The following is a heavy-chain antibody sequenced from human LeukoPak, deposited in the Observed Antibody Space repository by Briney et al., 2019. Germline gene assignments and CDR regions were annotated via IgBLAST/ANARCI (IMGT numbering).Heavy chain of an antibody. Sequence: PSETLSLTCTVSGGSISSYYWSWIRQPPGKGLEWIGYIYYSGSTNYNPSLKSRVTISVDTSKNQFSLKLSSVTAADTAVYYCARGGKNYYGSGSYSDYWGQGTLVTVSS. CDR3: ARGGKNYYGSGSYSDY. V-gene: IGHV4-59*12. CDR1: GGSISSYY. D-gene: IGHD3-10*01. J-gene: IGHJ4*02. CDR2: IYYSGST.